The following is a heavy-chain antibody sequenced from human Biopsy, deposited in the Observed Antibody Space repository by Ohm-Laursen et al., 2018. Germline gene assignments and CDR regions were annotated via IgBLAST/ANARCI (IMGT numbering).Heavy chain of an antibody. J-gene: IGHJ6*02. CDR3: ATRGGDDFWSGHYSEIYYYYTLDV. D-gene: IGHD3-3*01. CDR2: IKPNNGDT. Sequence: ATVKISCKASGYTYPDYYVHWVRQAPGQVLEWMGWIKPNNGDTDYSQRFQGRVTLAWDRSTSTGYMEVSSLRSGDTALYYCATRGGDDFWSGHYSEIYYYYTLDVWGQGTTVTVSS. CDR1: GYTYPDYY. V-gene: IGHV1-2*02.